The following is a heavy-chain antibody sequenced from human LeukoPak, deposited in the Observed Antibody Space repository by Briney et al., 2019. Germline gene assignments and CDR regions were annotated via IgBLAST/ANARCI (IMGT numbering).Heavy chain of an antibody. V-gene: IGHV3-48*01. J-gene: IGHJ4*02. Sequence: GGSLRLSCAASGFTYSPYWMTWVRQGPGKGLEWVSYISSDSSTIYYADSVKGRFTISRDNAKNSLFLQMNSLRAEDTAVYYCAREEYTYGGPRVDSWGQGTLVTVSS. D-gene: IGHD5-18*01. CDR2: ISSDSSTI. CDR3: AREEYTYGGPRVDS. CDR1: GFTYSPYW.